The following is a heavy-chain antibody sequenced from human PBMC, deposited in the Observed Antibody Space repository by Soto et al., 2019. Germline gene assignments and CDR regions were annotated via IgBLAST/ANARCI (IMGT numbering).Heavy chain of an antibody. CDR3: ARGRFVVVVAATEESPSHAFDI. V-gene: IGHV1-3*01. J-gene: IGHJ3*02. D-gene: IGHD2-15*01. Sequence: GASVKVSCKASGYTFTSYAMHWVRQAPGQRLEWMGWINAGNGNTKYSQKFQGRVTITRDTSASTAYMELSSLRSEDTAVYYCARGRFVVVVAATEESPSHAFDIWGQGTMVTVSS. CDR1: GYTFTSYA. CDR2: INAGNGNT.